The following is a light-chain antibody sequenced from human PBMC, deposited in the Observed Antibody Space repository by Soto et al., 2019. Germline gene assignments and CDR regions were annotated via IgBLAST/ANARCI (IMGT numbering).Light chain of an antibody. CDR1: QSISSY. Sequence: DIQMTQSPSSLSASFGDRVTITCRASQSISSYLNWYQQKPGKAPKLLIYAASDLQSGLPSRFSGSGSGTDFTLTIRSLQVEDFATYYCQQSFSTRRTFGQGTKVDIK. CDR3: QQSFSTRRT. J-gene: IGKJ1*01. V-gene: IGKV1-39*01. CDR2: AAS.